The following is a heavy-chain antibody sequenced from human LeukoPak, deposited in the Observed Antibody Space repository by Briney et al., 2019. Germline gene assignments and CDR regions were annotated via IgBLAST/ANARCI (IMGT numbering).Heavy chain of an antibody. J-gene: IGHJ4*02. Sequence: GGSLRLSCAASGFTFDDYTMHWVRQAPGKTLEWVSLITGDGDNTYYADSVKGRFTISRDSSKNSLFLQMNSLRPEDTALYYCANTRGTYYIDYFDFWGQGTQVTVSS. CDR1: GFTFDDYT. CDR2: ITGDGDNT. D-gene: IGHD3-16*01. V-gene: IGHV3-43*02. CDR3: ANTRGTYYIDYFDF.